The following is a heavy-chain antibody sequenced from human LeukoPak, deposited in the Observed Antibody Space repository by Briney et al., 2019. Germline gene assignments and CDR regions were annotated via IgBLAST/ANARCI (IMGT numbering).Heavy chain of an antibody. Sequence: GGSLRLSCAASGFTFSSYAMSWVRQAPGKGLEWVSAISGSGGSTYYADSVKGRFTISRDNSKNTLFLQMNSLRAEDTAVYYCVRGFRGYSFEYWGQGTLVTVSS. CDR3: VRGFRGYSFEY. CDR2: ISGSGGST. V-gene: IGHV3-23*01. J-gene: IGHJ4*02. CDR1: GFTFSSYA.